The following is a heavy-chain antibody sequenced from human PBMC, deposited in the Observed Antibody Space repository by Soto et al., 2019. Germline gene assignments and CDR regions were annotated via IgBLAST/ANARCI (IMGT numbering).Heavy chain of an antibody. D-gene: IGHD3-16*01. CDR3: ARDGIMQGPDIDH. V-gene: IGHV3-74*01. J-gene: IGHJ4*02. Sequence: EVQLVESGGGLVQPGGSVRLSCAASGFTFSNYWMHWVRQTPGKGLVWVSRIDGDGGGTTYADSVKGRFTISRDNAKNTLYLQMDSLRAEDTAVYHCARDGIMQGPDIDHWGQGSLVTVSS. CDR1: GFTFSNYW. CDR2: IDGDGGGT.